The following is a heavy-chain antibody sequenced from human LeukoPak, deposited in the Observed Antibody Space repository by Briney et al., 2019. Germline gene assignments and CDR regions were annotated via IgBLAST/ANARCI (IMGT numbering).Heavy chain of an antibody. CDR1: GYTFTGYY. CDR2: INPNSGGT. J-gene: IGHJ4*02. CDR3: AKGSGSNYGGGIDY. D-gene: IGHD1-26*01. V-gene: IGHV1-2*02. Sequence: GASVKVSCTASGYTFTGYYMHWVQQAPGQGLEWMGWINPNSGGTKYAQKFQGRVTMTRDTSISTAYMELSRLRSDDTAVYYCAKGSGSNYGGGIDYWGQGTLVTVSS.